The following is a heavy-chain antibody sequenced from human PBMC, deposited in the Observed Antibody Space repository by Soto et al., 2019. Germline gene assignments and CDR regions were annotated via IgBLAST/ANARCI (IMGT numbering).Heavy chain of an antibody. CDR3: ARVSMSIAAAMDY. CDR1: GGSVSSGSYY. J-gene: IGHJ4*02. CDR2: IYYSGST. V-gene: IGHV4-61*01. D-gene: IGHD6-13*01. Sequence: SETLSLTCTVSGGSVSSGSYYWSWIRQPPGKGLEWIGYIYYSGSTNYNPSLKSRVTISVDTPKNQFSLKLSSVTAADTAVYYCARVSMSIAAAMDYWGQGTLVTVSS.